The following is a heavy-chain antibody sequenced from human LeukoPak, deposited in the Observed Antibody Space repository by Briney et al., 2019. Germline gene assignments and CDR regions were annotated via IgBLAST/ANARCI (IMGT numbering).Heavy chain of an antibody. CDR1: GYTFTCYY. Sequence: ASVKVSCKASGYTFTCYYVHWVRQAPGQGLEWMGIINPSGGSTSYAQKVQGRVTMTRDTSTSTVYMELSSLRSEDTAVYYCARGDIVVVPAAPLGDYWGQGTLVTVSS. V-gene: IGHV1-46*01. D-gene: IGHD2-2*01. CDR3: ARGDIVVVPAAPLGDY. J-gene: IGHJ4*02. CDR2: INPSGGST.